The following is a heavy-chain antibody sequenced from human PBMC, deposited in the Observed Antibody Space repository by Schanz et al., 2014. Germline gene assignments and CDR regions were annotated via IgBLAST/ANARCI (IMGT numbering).Heavy chain of an antibody. CDR1: GFPFSSHG. CDR3: AREAKWGQWYFDL. V-gene: IGHV3-30*03. Sequence: QVQLVESGGGVVQPGRSLKLSCAASGFPFSSHGMHWVRQAPAKGLEWVAVVGDTGTTKFYADSVKGRLTVSRDNSENAVYLEFLGLRAEDTALYYCAREAKWGQWYFDLWGRGSLVTVSS. J-gene: IGHJ2*01. CDR2: VGDTGTTK. D-gene: IGHD1-26*01.